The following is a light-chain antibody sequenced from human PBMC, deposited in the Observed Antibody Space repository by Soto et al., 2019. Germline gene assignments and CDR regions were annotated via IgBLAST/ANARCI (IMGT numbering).Light chain of an antibody. CDR1: SSDVGGYNY. J-gene: IGLJ1*01. Sequence: SVLTQPASVSGSPGQSITISCTGTSSDVGGYNYVSWYQQHPGKAPKLMIYEVSNRPSGVSNRFSGSKSGNTASLTISGLQAEDDADYSCISYTSSSTYVFGTGTKGTVL. CDR3: ISYTSSSTYV. V-gene: IGLV2-14*01. CDR2: EVS.